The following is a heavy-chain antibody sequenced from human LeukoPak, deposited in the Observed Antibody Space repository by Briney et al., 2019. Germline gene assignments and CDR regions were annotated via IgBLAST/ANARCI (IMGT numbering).Heavy chain of an antibody. J-gene: IGHJ4*02. V-gene: IGHV3-11*04. Sequence: GGSLRLSCAASGFTFGDYYMNWIRQAPGKGLEWVSYISTTGNTIYYTDSVKGRFTISRDNAKNSLYLQMNSLRAEDTAVYYCARQDSTGPYFDCWGQGTLVTVSS. CDR1: GFTFGDYY. D-gene: IGHD3-22*01. CDR2: ISTTGNTI. CDR3: ARQDSTGPYFDC.